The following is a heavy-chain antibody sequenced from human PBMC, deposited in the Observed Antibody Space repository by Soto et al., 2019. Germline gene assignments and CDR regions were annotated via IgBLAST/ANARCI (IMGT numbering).Heavy chain of an antibody. J-gene: IGHJ3*02. V-gene: IGHV3-64D*06. Sequence: PGGSLRLSCSASGFTFSSYAMHWVRQAPGKGLEYVSAISSNGGSTYYADSVKGRFTISRDNSKNTLYLQMSSLRAEDTAVYYCTTSSYYYDTSGYPLLGAFDIWGQGTLVTVS. CDR3: TTSSYYYDTSGYPLLGAFDI. CDR1: GFTFSSYA. CDR2: ISSNGGST. D-gene: IGHD3-22*01.